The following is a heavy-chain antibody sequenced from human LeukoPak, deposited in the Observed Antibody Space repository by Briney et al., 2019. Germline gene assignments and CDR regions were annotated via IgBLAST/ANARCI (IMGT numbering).Heavy chain of an antibody. CDR2: TYYRSKWYY. J-gene: IGHJ4*02. V-gene: IGHV6-1*01. CDR1: GDSVSSNSAA. CDR3: ARFDSSGYQYYFDY. Sequence: SQTLSLTCAISGDSVSSNSAAWNWIRQSPSRGLEWLGRTYYRSKWYYDYAVSVKSRITINADTSRNQFSLQLNSVTAADTAVYYCARFDSSGYQYYFDYWGQGTLVTVSS. D-gene: IGHD3-22*01.